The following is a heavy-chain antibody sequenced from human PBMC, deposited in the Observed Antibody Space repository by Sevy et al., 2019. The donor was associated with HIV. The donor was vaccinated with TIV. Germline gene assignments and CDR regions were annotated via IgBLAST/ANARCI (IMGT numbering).Heavy chain of an antibody. Sequence: GGSLRLSCAASGFSFSSYAMSWVRQAPGKGLEWVSGISGSGGSTYYADSVKGRFTISRDNSKNTLYLQMNSLRAEHTDLYYGAKDRDSGAYYYFDYWGQGTLVTVSS. CDR1: GFSFSSYA. J-gene: IGHJ4*02. CDR2: ISGSGGST. D-gene: IGHD4-17*01. CDR3: AKDRDSGAYYYFDY. V-gene: IGHV3-23*01.